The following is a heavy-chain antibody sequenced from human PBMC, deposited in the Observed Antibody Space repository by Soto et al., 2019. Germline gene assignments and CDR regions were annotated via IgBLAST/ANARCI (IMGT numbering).Heavy chain of an antibody. Sequence: GGSLRLSCAASGFTFSSYGMHWVRQAPGKGLEWVAVIWYDGSNKYYADSVKGRFTISRDNSKNTLYLQMNSLRAEDTAVYYCARDSLDSSSWPFYHYYGMDVWGQGTTVTVSS. CDR2: IWYDGSNK. J-gene: IGHJ6*02. V-gene: IGHV3-33*01. CDR1: GFTFSSYG. D-gene: IGHD6-13*01. CDR3: ARDSLDSSSWPFYHYYGMDV.